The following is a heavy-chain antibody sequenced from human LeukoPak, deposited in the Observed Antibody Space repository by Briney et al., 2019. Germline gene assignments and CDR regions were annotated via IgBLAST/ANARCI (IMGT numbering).Heavy chain of an antibody. CDR3: ARGGPRLYYYYMDV. D-gene: IGHD3-22*01. CDR2: IYYSGNT. CDR1: GGSISNYY. V-gene: IGHV4-59*01. J-gene: IGHJ6*03. Sequence: SETLSLTCSVSGGSISNYYWSWIRQPPGKGLEWIGYIYYSGNTHYNPSLKSRVTISVDTSKNQFSLNLRSVTAADTAMYYCARGGPRLYYYYMDVWGKGTTVTISS.